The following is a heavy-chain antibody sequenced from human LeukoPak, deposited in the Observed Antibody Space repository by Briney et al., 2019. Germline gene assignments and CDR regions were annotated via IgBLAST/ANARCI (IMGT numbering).Heavy chain of an antibody. CDR1: GFTFSSYA. D-gene: IGHD3-10*01. V-gene: IGHV3-30-3*01. CDR3: ARSPVSGGYYYYYYMDV. Sequence: GGSLRLSCAASGFTFSSYAMHWVRQAPGKGLEGGAVISYDGSNKYYADSVKGRFTISRDNSKNTLYLQMNSLRAEDTAVYYCARSPVSGGYYYYYYMDVWGKGTTVTVSS. CDR2: ISYDGSNK. J-gene: IGHJ6*03.